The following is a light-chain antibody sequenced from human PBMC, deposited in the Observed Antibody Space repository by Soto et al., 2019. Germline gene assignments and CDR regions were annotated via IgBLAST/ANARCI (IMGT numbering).Light chain of an antibody. CDR2: GAS. Sequence: EIVFTQSPGIVSLSPGERAALSCRASQSVSNDFLAWYQQKPGQAPRLLIYGASTRATDVPDRFSGSGSGADFTLTISRLEPEDFAVYYCQQYGSSPPRTFGQGTKVDIK. CDR3: QQYGSSPPRT. CDR1: QSVSNDF. V-gene: IGKV3-20*01. J-gene: IGKJ1*01.